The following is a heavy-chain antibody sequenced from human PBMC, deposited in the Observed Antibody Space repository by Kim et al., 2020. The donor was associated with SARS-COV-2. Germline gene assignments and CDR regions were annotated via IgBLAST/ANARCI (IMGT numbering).Heavy chain of an antibody. Sequence: PSPKSRVPISVDTSKNQFSLRLGSVTAADTAVYYCARRYYGSGSFLGYWGQGTLVTVSS. D-gene: IGHD3-10*01. V-gene: IGHV4-39*01. CDR3: ARRYYGSGSFLGY. J-gene: IGHJ4*02.